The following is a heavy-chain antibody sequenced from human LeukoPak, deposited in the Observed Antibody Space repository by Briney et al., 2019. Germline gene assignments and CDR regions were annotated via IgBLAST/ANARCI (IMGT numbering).Heavy chain of an antibody. CDR1: GFTFRNYD. CDR3: ARGGSLYDASYSYYLDV. V-gene: IGHV3-13*01. D-gene: IGHD2/OR15-2a*01. CDR2: IDTAGDR. Sequence: PGGSLRLSCAASGFTFRNYDMHWVRQASGQGLEWVSAIDTAGDRSYPVSWKGRFTISRENAKNSLILQMNNVRAGDAAVYYCARGGSLYDASYSYYLDVWGKGTRVTVSS. J-gene: IGHJ6*03.